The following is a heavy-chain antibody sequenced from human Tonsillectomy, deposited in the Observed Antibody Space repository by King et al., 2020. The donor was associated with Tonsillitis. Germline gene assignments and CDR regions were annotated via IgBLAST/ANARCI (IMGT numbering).Heavy chain of an antibody. CDR2: IDPSDSST. CDR1: GYSFTNYW. D-gene: IGHD5-24*01. V-gene: IGHV5-10-1*03. CDR3: ARLACDGYRYWWLDY. J-gene: IGHJ4*02. Sequence: QLVQSGAEVKKPGESLRISCKGSGYSFTNYWINWVRQMPGKGLEWMGKIDPSDSSTNYSPSFQGHVTISADKSLRTAYLQWNSLKTSNTAIYYCARLACDGYRYWWLDYWGQGTLITVSS.